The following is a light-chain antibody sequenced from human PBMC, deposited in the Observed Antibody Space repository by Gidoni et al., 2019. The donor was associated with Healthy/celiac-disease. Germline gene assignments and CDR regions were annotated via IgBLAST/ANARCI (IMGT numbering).Light chain of an antibody. CDR2: DAS. V-gene: IGKV1-5*01. CDR3: QQYNSYPWT. CDR1: QSISSW. Sequence: DIQMTQSPSTLSASVGDRVTITCRASQSISSWLAWYQQKPGKAPKLLIYDASSLESGVPSRFSDSGSGTEFTLTISSLQPDDFATYYCQQYNSYPWTFGQGPKVEIK. J-gene: IGKJ1*01.